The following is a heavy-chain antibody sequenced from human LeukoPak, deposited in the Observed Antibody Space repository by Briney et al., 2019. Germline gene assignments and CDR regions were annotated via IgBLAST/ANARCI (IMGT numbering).Heavy chain of an antibody. Sequence: SQTLSLTCTVSGGSINSGGYYWSWIRQLPGKGLEWIVYVYYSGSTYYNPSLKSRLTISLDTSKNQFSLKLSSVTAADTAVYYCARNFGGYSYGSTMDSWGQGTLVTVSS. CDR1: GGSINSGGYY. J-gene: IGHJ4*02. D-gene: IGHD5-18*01. CDR3: ARNFGGYSYGSTMDS. V-gene: IGHV4-31*03. CDR2: VYYSGST.